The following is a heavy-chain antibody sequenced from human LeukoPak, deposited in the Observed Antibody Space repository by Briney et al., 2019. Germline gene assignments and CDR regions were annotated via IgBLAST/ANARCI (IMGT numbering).Heavy chain of an antibody. Sequence: GGSLRLSCAASGFTFSSYSMNWVRQAPGKGLEWVSSISGSSSNIYYADSVKGRFTISRDNAKNSLYLRMNSLRAEDTAVYYCARPLGYCTSGSCFPDYWGQGTLVTVSS. CDR2: ISGSSSNI. D-gene: IGHD2-15*01. J-gene: IGHJ4*02. CDR3: ARPLGYCTSGSCFPDY. V-gene: IGHV3-21*01. CDR1: GFTFSSYS.